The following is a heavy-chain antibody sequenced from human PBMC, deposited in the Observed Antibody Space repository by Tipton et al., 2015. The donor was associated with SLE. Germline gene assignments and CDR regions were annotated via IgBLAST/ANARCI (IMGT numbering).Heavy chain of an antibody. D-gene: IGHD2-15*01. CDR2: IHYSGTP. V-gene: IGHV4-31*03. CDR1: GGSMSSDNYY. CDR3: ARATYSVIVDAFDI. Sequence: TLSLTCTVSGGSMSSDNYYWSRIRQHPGKGLEWIGYIHYSGTPYYNPSLKSRVVISVDTSKNQFSLQLRSVTAADTALYYCARATYSVIVDAFDIWGQGTMVTVSS. J-gene: IGHJ3*02.